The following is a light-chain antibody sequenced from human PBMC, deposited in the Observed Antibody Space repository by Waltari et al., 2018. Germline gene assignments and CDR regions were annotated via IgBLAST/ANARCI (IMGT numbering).Light chain of an antibody. CDR1: QDITKN. Sequence: CTESQDITKNIKLYQQKPGQAAKLRIDEAATLHTGVPSRFRGRGYETDFTLIISRLQPEDVATYYCQHFENLPLTFGGGTKVEIK. V-gene: IGKV1-33*01. CDR2: EAA. CDR3: QHFENLPLT. J-gene: IGKJ4*01.